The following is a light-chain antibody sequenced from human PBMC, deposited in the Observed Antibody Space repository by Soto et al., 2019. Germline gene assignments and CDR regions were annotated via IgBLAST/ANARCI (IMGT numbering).Light chain of an antibody. Sequence: AIQLTQSPSSLSASIGDRVTITCRARQGIGSALAWYQQAPGKPPKLLIFDAPTLENGVPSRFSGGVSGTDFTLTISSLQPEDFATYYCLLFNTYPQAFGGGTKVEIK. CDR3: LLFNTYPQA. J-gene: IGKJ4*01. CDR1: QGIGSA. CDR2: DAP. V-gene: IGKV1-13*02.